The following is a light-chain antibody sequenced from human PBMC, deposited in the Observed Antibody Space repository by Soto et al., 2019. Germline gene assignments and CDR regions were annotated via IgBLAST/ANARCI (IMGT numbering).Light chain of an antibody. Sequence: QSALTQPHSASGSPGQSVTISCTGTSSDVGGYNYVSWYQQHPGKAPKLMIYEVSKRPSGVHDRFSGSKSGNTASLTVSGLQAEDEADYYCSSYAGSKVPVVFGGGTKLNVL. J-gene: IGLJ2*01. CDR1: SSDVGGYNY. CDR2: EVS. V-gene: IGLV2-8*01. CDR3: SSYAGSKVPVV.